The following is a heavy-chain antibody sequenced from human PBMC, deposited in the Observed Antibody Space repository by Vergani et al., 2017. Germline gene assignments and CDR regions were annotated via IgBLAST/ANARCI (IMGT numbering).Heavy chain of an antibody. V-gene: IGHV1-69*01. Sequence: VQLVQSGAEVKKPGESLKISCKGSGYSFTSYWIGWVRQAPGQGLEWMGGLIPIFATANYAQKFQGRVTITADESTSTAYMELSSLRAEDTAVYYCARSSTYYDFWSGYRPHYYYYGMDVWGQGTTVTVSS. J-gene: IGHJ6*02. CDR3: ARSSTYYDFWSGYRPHYYYYGMDV. D-gene: IGHD3-3*01. CDR1: GYSFTSYW. CDR2: LIPIFATA.